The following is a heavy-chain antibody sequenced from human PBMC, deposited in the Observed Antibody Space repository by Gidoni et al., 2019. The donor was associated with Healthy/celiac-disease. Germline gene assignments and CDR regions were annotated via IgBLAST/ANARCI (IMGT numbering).Heavy chain of an antibody. CDR3: ARTRRLVGATHNDY. CDR2: ISSSSSTI. CDR1: GFTFSSYS. Sequence: EVQLVESGGGLVQPGGSLRLSCAASGFTFSSYSMNWVRQAPGKGLEWVSYISSSSSTIYYADSVKGRFTISRDNAKNSLYLQMNSLRAEDTAVYYCARTRRLVGATHNDYWGQGTLVTVSS. D-gene: IGHD1-26*01. V-gene: IGHV3-48*01. J-gene: IGHJ4*02.